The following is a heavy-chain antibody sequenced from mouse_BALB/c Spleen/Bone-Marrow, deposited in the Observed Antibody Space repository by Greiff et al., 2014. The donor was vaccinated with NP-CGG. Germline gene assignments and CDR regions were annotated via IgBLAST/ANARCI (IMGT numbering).Heavy chain of an antibody. J-gene: IGHJ3*01. V-gene: IGHV1-18*01. CDR2: INPNNGGT. CDR1: GYTFTDYN. D-gene: IGHD2-3*01. CDR3: ARSDGYSWFAY. Sequence: EVQLVESGPELVKPGASAKIPCKASGYTFTDYNMDWVKQSHGKSLEWIGDINPNNGGTIYNQKFKGKATLTVDKSSSTAYMELRSLTSEDTAVYYCARSDGYSWFAYWGQGTLVTVSA.